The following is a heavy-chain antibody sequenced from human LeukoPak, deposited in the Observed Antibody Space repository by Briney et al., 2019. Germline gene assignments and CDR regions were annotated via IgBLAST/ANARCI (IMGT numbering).Heavy chain of an antibody. CDR2: VHGSVNT. J-gene: IGHJ4*02. CDR1: GGAISTYN. CDR3: ARVGSGYDYFDY. D-gene: IGHD5-12*01. Sequence: SETLSLTCTVSGGAISTYNWSWIRQPAGKGLEWIGRVHGSVNTKYNTSFLSRVTMSVDTSKNQFSPKLRLVTAADTAVYYCARVGSGYDYFDYWGQGNLVTVSS. V-gene: IGHV4-4*07.